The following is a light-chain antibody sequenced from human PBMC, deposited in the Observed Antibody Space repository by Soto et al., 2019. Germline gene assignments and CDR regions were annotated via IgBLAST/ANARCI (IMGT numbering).Light chain of an antibody. CDR2: SND. Sequence: QSVLTQPPSASGTPGQRVTISCSGSSSNIGSNTVTWYQQLPGTAPKLLIYSNDQRPSGVPDRFSGSKSGTSASLAINGLQSEDEGDYYCQSYDSGVTGSVFGTGTKLTVL. CDR3: QSYDSGVTGSV. CDR1: SSNIGSNT. J-gene: IGLJ1*01. V-gene: IGLV1-44*01.